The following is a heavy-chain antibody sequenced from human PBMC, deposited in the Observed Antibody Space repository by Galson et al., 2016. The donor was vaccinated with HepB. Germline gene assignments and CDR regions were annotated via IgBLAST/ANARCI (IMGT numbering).Heavy chain of an antibody. CDR2: TNEYGSIT. J-gene: IGHJ4*02. CDR1: GFSFSGFW. D-gene: IGHD3-10*01. V-gene: IGHV3-74*01. CDR3: ARDVGGWGSY. Sequence: SLRLSCAASGFSFSGFWMHWVRQVPGKGLVWVARTNEYGSITDYADSVKGRFTISRDNSKNTLYLQMSSLRAEDTAVYFCARDVGGWGSYWGQGTLVTVSS.